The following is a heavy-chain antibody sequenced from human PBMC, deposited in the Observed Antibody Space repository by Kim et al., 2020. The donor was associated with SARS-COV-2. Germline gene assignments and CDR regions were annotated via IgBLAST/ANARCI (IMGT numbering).Heavy chain of an antibody. V-gene: IGHV3-30*03. Sequence: GGSLRLSCAASGFTFSSYGMHWVRQAPGKGLEWVAVISYDGSIKYYADSVKGRFTISRDNSKNTLYLQMNSLRAEDTAVYYCAYGSGSYYTPLDYWGQGTLVTVSS. D-gene: IGHD3-10*01. CDR1: GFTFSSYG. J-gene: IGHJ4*02. CDR2: ISYDGSIK. CDR3: AYGSGSYYTPLDY.